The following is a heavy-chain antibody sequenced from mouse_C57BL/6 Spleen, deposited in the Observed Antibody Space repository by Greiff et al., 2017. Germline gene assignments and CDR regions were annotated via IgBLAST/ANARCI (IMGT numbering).Heavy chain of an antibody. Sequence: VQLQQPGAELVKPGASVKLSCKASGYTFTSYWMQWVKQRPGQGLEWIGEIDPSDSYTNYNQKFKGKATLTVDTSSSTAYMQLSSLTSEDSAVYYCAPFYYDYSFDYWGQGTTLTVSS. J-gene: IGHJ2*01. D-gene: IGHD2-4*01. CDR1: GYTFTSYW. CDR2: IDPSDSYT. V-gene: IGHV1-50*01. CDR3: APFYYDYSFDY.